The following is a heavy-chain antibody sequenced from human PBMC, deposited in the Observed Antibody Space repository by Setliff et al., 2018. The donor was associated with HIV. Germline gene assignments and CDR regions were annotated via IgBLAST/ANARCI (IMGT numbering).Heavy chain of an antibody. CDR3: ARGAWYTSGWYSSRYMDV. V-gene: IGHV1-8*02. CDR2: MNPNSGNT. Sequence: ASVKVSCKASGYTFTAYGITWVRQATGQGLEWMGWMNPNSGNTGYAQKFQGRVTMTRNTSISTAYMELSSLRSEDTAVYYCARGAWYTSGWYSSRYMDVWGKGTTVTVSS. D-gene: IGHD6-19*01. J-gene: IGHJ6*03. CDR1: GYTFTAYG.